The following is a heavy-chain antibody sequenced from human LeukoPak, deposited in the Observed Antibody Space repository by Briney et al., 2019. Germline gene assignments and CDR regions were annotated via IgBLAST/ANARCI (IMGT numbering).Heavy chain of an antibody. J-gene: IGHJ6*02. Sequence: PSETLSLTCTVSGGSISSYYWSWIRQPPGKGLEWIGYIYYSGSTNYNPSLKSRVTISVDTSKNQFSLKLSSVTAADTAVYYCAREGGSSWYRGSYCYGMDVWGQGTTVTVSS. CDR2: IYYSGST. V-gene: IGHV4-59*01. CDR1: GGSISSYY. D-gene: IGHD6-13*01. CDR3: AREGGSSWYRGSYCYGMDV.